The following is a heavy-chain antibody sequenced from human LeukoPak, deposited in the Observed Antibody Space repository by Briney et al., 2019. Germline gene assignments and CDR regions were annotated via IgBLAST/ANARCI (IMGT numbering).Heavy chain of an antibody. CDR3: ARGGFSYGFSFDY. V-gene: IGHV4-61*02. CDR2: IYARGGT. CDR1: GGSISSGTYY. J-gene: IGHJ4*02. D-gene: IGHD5-18*01. Sequence: SETLSLTCTVSGGSISSGTYYWSWIRQPAGKGLEWIGRIYARGGTNYNPSLKSRVTISADTSKNQFSLKLSSVTAADSAVYYCARGGFSYGFSFDYWGQGTLVTVSS.